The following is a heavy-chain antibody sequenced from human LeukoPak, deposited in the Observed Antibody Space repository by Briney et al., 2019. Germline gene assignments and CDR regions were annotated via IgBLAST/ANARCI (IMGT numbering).Heavy chain of an antibody. Sequence: GGSLTLSCAASGFTFSSYAMSWLRQAPGKGLEWVSAISGSGGSTYYADSVKGRFTISRDNSKNTLYLQMNSLRAEDTAVYYCAKGLAKQLFLSPPYWGQGTLVTVSS. D-gene: IGHD5-18*01. J-gene: IGHJ4*02. V-gene: IGHV3-23*01. CDR2: ISGSGGST. CDR1: GFTFSSYA. CDR3: AKGLAKQLFLSPPY.